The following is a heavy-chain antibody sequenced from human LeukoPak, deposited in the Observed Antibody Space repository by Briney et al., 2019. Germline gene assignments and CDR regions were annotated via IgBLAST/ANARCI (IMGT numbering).Heavy chain of an antibody. D-gene: IGHD3-22*01. V-gene: IGHV4-39*07. CDR1: GGSISSSSYY. CDR2: IYYSGST. J-gene: IGHJ4*02. Sequence: PSETLSLTCTVSGGSISSSSYYWGWIRQPPGKGLEWIGSIYYSGSTYYNPSLKSRVTISVDTSKNQFSLKLSSVTAADTAVYYCARESDSSGRTDYWGQGTLVTVSS. CDR3: ARESDSSGRTDY.